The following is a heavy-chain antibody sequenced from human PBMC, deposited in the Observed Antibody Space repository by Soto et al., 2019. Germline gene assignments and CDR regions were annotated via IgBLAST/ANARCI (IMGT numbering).Heavy chain of an antibody. V-gene: IGHV3-48*01. CDR1: GFTFSSND. D-gene: IGHD1-1*01. CDR3: ARTTRILDAFDI. CDR2: ISSSSSPI. J-gene: IGHJ3*02. Sequence: EVQLVESGGGLVQPGGSLRLSCAAAGFTFSSNDMNWVRQAPGKGLELVSYISSSSSPIYYADSVRGRFTISRDNAKNSLYLQMNSLRAEDTSVYYCARTTRILDAFDIWGQGKMVTVSS.